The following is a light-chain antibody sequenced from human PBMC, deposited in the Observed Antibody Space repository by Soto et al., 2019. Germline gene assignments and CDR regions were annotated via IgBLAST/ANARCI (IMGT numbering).Light chain of an antibody. CDR2: RNN. Sequence: QSVLPHPPSASGTPGQRVTISCSGSSSNIGSEYVVWYQHLPGTAPKLLIYRNNQRPSGVPDRFAGSKSGTSASLAISGLRSEDEADYYCAARDDSLSGHWVFGGGTKLTVL. CDR3: AARDDSLSGHWV. V-gene: IGLV1-47*01. CDR1: SSNIGSEY. J-gene: IGLJ3*02.